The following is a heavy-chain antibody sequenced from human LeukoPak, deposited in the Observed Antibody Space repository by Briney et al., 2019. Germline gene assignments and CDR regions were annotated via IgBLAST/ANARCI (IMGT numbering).Heavy chain of an antibody. V-gene: IGHV1-2*02. J-gene: IGHJ5*02. CDR1: AYTFSGYY. CDR3: ARVQYQLLFEGNWFDP. D-gene: IGHD2-2*01. CDR2: INPNSGDT. Sequence: ASVKVSCKASAYTFSGYYIHWVRQAAGHGLEWMGWINPNSGDTHYAKKFPGRVNITRDTSSSTVYMHLNSLISDDTAVYYCARVQYQLLFEGNWFDPWGQGTLVTVSS.